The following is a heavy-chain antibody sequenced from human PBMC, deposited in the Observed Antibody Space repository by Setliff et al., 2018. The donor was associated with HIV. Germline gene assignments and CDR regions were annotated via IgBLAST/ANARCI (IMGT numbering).Heavy chain of an antibody. V-gene: IGHV3-30*02. CDR3: AKDGDYRNGMDV. Sequence: PGGSLRLSCAASGFTFSSYGMHWVRQAPGKGLEWVAFIRYDGSNKYYADSVKGRFTISRDNSKNTVDLQMISLRTEDTAVYYCAKDGDYRNGMDVWGQGTTVTVSS. J-gene: IGHJ6*02. CDR1: GFTFSSYG. CDR2: IRYDGSNK. D-gene: IGHD7-27*01.